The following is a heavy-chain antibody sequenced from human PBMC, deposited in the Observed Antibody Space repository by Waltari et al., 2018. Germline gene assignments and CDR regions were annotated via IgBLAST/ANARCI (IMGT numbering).Heavy chain of an antibody. J-gene: IGHJ4*02. V-gene: IGHV3-30*03. Sequence: QVQLVESGGGVVQPGRSLRLSCAASGFTFTSYVLQCFRQAPGKGLEWVAVISRDEKNTYYADSVKGRFTVSRDNSKNTIYLQMNSLKTEDTAVYYCAREDYYDRGRIGANFDYWGQGTLVTVSS. D-gene: IGHD3-22*01. CDR3: AREDYYDRGRIGANFDY. CDR1: GFTFTSYV. CDR2: ISRDEKNT.